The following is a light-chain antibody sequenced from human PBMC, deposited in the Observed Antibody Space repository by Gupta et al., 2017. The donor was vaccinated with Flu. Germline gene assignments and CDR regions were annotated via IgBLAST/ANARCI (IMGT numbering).Light chain of an antibody. J-gene: IGLJ3*02. V-gene: IGLV4-69*01. CDR3: QTWGTGAA. Sequence: QVVLTQAPSASASLGASVKLTCTLSSGHTTYPIAWHRKRPDHGLRYLLSLATDGRLSKGDGVPDRFSGSSSGSERYLTLSSHQSDDEADYYCQTWGTGAAFGGGTKLTVL. CDR2: LATDGRL. CDR1: SGHTTYP.